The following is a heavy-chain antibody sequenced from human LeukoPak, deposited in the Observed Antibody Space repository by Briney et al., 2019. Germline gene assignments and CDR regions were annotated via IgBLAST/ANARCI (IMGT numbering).Heavy chain of an antibody. CDR1: GFTFSAYD. CDR3: AKGGYFVFEI. Sequence: GGSLRLSCAASGFTFSAYDMQSVRRAPGRGLEWDSGFSRSGTTYNTDSGKGRLTHSRDNSENTLYLQMNTLRAEDTAVYYCAKGGYFVFEIWGQGTMVAVSS. J-gene: IGHJ3*02. CDR2: FSRSGTT. V-gene: IGHV3-23*01. D-gene: IGHD3-9*01.